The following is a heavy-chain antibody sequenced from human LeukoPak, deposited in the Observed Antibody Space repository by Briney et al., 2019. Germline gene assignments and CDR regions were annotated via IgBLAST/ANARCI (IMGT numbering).Heavy chain of an antibody. CDR2: TSGGGSNT. CDR1: GFTFSSYA. CDR3: AKGYNWNDAAFDI. D-gene: IGHD1-1*01. Sequence: GGSLRLSCAVSGFTFSSYAMSWVRQAPGKGLEWVSSTSGGGSNTYYADSVKGRFTTTRDNSKNTLYLQMNSLGAEDTAVYYCAKGYNWNDAAFDIWGQGTMVTVSS. V-gene: IGHV3-23*01. J-gene: IGHJ3*02.